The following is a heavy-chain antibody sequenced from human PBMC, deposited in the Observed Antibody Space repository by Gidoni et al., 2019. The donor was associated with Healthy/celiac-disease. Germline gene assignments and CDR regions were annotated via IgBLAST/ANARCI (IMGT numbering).Heavy chain of an antibody. CDR2: IYYSGST. Sequence: QLQLQESGPGLVKPSETLSLTCTVSGGSISRSSYYWGWIRQPPGKGLEWIGSIYYSGSTYYNPSLKSRVTISVDTSKNQFSLKLSSVTAADTAVYYCARQADYYDSSGYYFDYWGQGTLVTVSS. D-gene: IGHD3-22*01. J-gene: IGHJ4*02. V-gene: IGHV4-39*01. CDR3: ARQADYYDSSGYYFDY. CDR1: GGSISRSSYY.